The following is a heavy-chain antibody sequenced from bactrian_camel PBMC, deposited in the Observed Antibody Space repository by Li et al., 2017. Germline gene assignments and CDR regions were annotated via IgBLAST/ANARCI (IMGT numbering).Heavy chain of an antibody. CDR1: GYNVRRNC. CDR2: IDNGGRTT. J-gene: IGHJ4*01. D-gene: IGHD7*01. V-gene: IGHV3S25*01. Sequence: QLVESGGASVQVGGSLRLSCEVSGYNVRRNCIGWLRQVAGKEREEVALIDNGGRTTYYADFVGGRFTVSLDNAKNTVYLQMTNLKPEDTAMYYCAADRYSTYWWRRDYKHWGQGTQVTVS. CDR3: AADRYSTYWWRRDYKH.